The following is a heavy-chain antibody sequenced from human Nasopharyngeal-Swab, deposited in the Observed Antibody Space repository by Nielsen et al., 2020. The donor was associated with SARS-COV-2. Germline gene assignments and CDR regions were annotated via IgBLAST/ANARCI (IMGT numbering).Heavy chain of an antibody. V-gene: IGHV3-73*01. CDR2: IRSKANSYAT. CDR3: TRPLGATVVTALTGYYYYMDV. Sequence: GGSLRLSCAASGFTFSDSAMHWVRQASGKGLEWVGRIRSKANSYATAYAASVKGRFTISRDDSKNTAYLQMNSLKTEDTAVYYCTRPLGATVVTALTGYYYYMDVWGKGTTVTVSS. J-gene: IGHJ6*03. CDR1: GFTFSDSA. D-gene: IGHD4-23*01.